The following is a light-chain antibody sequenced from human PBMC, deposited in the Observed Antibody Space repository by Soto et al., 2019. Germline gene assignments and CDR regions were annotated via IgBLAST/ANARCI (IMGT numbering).Light chain of an antibody. V-gene: IGKV1-27*01. J-gene: IGKJ1*01. CDR2: AAS. CDR3: QKYNSAPWT. Sequence: DIQMTQSPSSLSASVGDRVTITCRASQAISNYLAWYQQKPGEVPHLLIYAASTLQSGVPSRFSGSGSGTDFTLTINSLQPEDAATYYCQKYNSAPWTFGQRTKVEIK. CDR1: QAISNY.